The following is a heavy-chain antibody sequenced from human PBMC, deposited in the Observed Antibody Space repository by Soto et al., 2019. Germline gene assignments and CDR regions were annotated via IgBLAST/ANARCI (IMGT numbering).Heavy chain of an antibody. CDR3: ASSQGGGSGYFDY. CDR2: ISYDGSNK. Sequence: GGSLRLSCAASGFTFSSYGMHWVRQAPGKGLEWVAVISYDGSNKYYADSVKGRFTISRDNSKNTLYLQMNSLRAEDTAVYYCASSQGGGSGYFDYWGQGTLVTVSS. J-gene: IGHJ4*02. CDR1: GFTFSSYG. V-gene: IGHV3-30*03. D-gene: IGHD1-26*01.